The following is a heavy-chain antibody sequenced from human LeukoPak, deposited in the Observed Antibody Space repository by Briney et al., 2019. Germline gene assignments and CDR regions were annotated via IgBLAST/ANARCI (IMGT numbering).Heavy chain of an antibody. J-gene: IGHJ4*02. CDR2: IFPGDSDT. CDR3: AGARGATYFDY. CDR1: GYIFANYW. Sequence: GESLKISCKASGYIFANYWIGWVRQMPGKGLEWMGIIFPGDSDTRYSPSFQGQVTISVDKSINTAYLQWRSLKAADTAMYYCAGARGATYFDYWGQGTLVTVSS. D-gene: IGHD1-26*01. V-gene: IGHV5-51*01.